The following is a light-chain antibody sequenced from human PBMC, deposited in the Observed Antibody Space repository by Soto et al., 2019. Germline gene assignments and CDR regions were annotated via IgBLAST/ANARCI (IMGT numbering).Light chain of an antibody. CDR3: QQRSNWPPKVT. J-gene: IGKJ4*01. CDR1: QSVSSY. V-gene: IGKV3-11*01. CDR2: GAS. Sequence: EIVLTQSPATLSLSPGERATLSCRASQSVSSYLAWYQQKPGQAPRLLLYGASNRATGIPARFSGSGSGTDFPLTISSLEPEDVAVYYCQQRSNWPPKVTFGGGTKVEIK.